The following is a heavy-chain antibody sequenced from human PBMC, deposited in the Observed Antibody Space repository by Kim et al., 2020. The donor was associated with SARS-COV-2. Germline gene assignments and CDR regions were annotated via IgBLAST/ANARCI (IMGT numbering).Heavy chain of an antibody. Sequence: GSLRLSCAASGFTFSDYYMSWIRQAPGKGLEWVSYISSSSSYTNYADSVKGRFTISRDNAKNSLYLQMNSLRAEDTAVYYCARDVYGSGSYHYWGQGTLVTVSS. J-gene: IGHJ4*02. CDR3: ARDVYGSGSYHY. D-gene: IGHD3-10*01. CDR1: GFTFSDYY. CDR2: ISSSSSYT. V-gene: IGHV3-11*06.